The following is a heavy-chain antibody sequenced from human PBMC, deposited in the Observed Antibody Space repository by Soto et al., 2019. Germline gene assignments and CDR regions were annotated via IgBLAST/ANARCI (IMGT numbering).Heavy chain of an antibody. CDR2: IIPIPGTA. CDR1: GGRFGSYA. J-gene: IGHJ6*02. V-gene: IGHV1-69*13. CDR3: ARSQGSSTSLEIYYYYYYGMDV. Sequence: SVKVSCRASGGRFGSYAISWVRQAPGQGLEWMGGIIPIPGTANYAQKFQGRVTIAADESTSTAYMELSSLRSEDTAVYYCARSQGSSTSLEIYYYYYYGMDVWGQGTTVTVS. D-gene: IGHD2-2*01.